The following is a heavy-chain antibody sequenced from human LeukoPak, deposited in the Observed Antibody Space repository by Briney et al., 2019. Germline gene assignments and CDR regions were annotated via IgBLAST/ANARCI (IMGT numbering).Heavy chain of an antibody. Sequence: GGSLRLSCVASEFSFSNYAMSWVRQAPGKGLECVSAISTGGGNTYYADSVKGRFTISRDKSENTMFLQMNSLRAEDTAVYYCAKDAMSGTGTFDYWGQGTLVTVSS. J-gene: IGHJ4*02. CDR1: EFSFSNYA. V-gene: IGHV3-23*01. CDR2: ISTGGGNT. CDR3: AKDAMSGTGTFDY. D-gene: IGHD1-14*01.